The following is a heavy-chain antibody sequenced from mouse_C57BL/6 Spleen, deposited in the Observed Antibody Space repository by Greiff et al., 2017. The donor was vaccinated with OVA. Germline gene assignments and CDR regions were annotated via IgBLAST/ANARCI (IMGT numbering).Heavy chain of an antibody. J-gene: IGHJ4*01. D-gene: IGHD2-4*01. CDR2: IYPGDGDT. CDR1: GYAFSSYW. CDR3: ARDDYEDAMDY. Sequence: QVQLQQSGAELVKPGASVKISCKASGYAFSSYWMNWVKQRPGKGLEWIGQIYPGDGDTNYNGKFKGKATLTADKSSSTAYMQLSSLTSEDSAVYFCARDDYEDAMDYWGQGTSVTVSS. V-gene: IGHV1-80*01.